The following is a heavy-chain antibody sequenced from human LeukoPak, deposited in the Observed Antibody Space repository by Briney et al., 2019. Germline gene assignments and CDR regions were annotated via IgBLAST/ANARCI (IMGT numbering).Heavy chain of an antibody. V-gene: IGHV3-30*04. CDR3: ANPGHYGDYRGDY. Sequence: GRSLRLSCAASGFTFSSYAMHWVRQAPGKGLEWVAVISYDGSNKYYADSVKGRFTISRDNSKNTLYLQMNSLRAEDTAVYYCANPGHYGDYRGDYWGQGTLVTVSS. J-gene: IGHJ4*02. CDR2: ISYDGSNK. D-gene: IGHD4-17*01. CDR1: GFTFSSYA.